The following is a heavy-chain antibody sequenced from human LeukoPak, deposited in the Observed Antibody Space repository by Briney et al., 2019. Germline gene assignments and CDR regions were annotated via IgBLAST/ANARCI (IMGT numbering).Heavy chain of an antibody. J-gene: IGHJ4*02. D-gene: IGHD3-22*01. CDR1: GGSISSYY. Sequence: SETLSLTCTVSGGSISSYYWSWIRQPPGKGLEWIGYIYYSGSTNYNPSLKSRVTISVDTSKNQFSLRLSSVTAADTAVYYCARASYSYDINGWVPFDYWAQGTLVTVSS. V-gene: IGHV4-59*08. CDR3: ARASYSYDINGWVPFDY. CDR2: IYYSGST.